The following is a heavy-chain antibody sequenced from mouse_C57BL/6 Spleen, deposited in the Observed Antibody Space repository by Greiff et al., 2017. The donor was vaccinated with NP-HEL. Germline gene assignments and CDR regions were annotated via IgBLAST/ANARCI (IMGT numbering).Heavy chain of an antibody. D-gene: IGHD2-5*01. CDR3: ARDENSNYDYAMDY. CDR2: ISDGGSYT. CDR1: GFTFSSYA. J-gene: IGHJ4*01. V-gene: IGHV5-4*01. Sequence: EVKLMESGGGLVKPGGSLKLSCAASGFTFSSYAMSWVRQTPEKRLEWVATISDGGSYTYYPDNVKGRFTISRDNAKNNLYLQMSHLKSEDTAMYYCARDENSNYDYAMDYWGQGTSVTVSS.